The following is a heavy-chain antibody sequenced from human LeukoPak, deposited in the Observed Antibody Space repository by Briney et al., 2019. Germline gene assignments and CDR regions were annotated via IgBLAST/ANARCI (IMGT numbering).Heavy chain of an antibody. J-gene: IGHJ4*02. CDR2: ISSSSSYI. CDR1: GFTFSSYS. V-gene: IGHV3-21*04. Sequence: PGGSLRLSCAASGFTFSSYSMNWVRQAPGKGLEWVSSISSSSSYIYYADSVKGRFTISRDNAKNSLYLQMNSLRAEDTALYYCAKGSSSWYYFDYWGQGTLVTVSS. CDR3: AKGSSSWYYFDY. D-gene: IGHD6-13*01.